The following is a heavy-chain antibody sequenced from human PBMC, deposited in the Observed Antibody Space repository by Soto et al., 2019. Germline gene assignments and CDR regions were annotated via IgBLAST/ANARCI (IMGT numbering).Heavy chain of an antibody. CDR2: VNGDRGNT. J-gene: IGHJ4*02. Sequence: QVHLVQSGGEVKKPGASVKISCQTSGYTFTNYGVTWVRQAPGQGLEWVGWVNGDRGNTNYARNLEGRVTMTTDASTATADMELRNLRSDDTAIYYCARGTGLNDGSDLWGQGTVVTVSS. V-gene: IGHV1-18*01. D-gene: IGHD3-10*01. CDR3: ARGTGLNDGSDL. CDR1: GYTFTNYG.